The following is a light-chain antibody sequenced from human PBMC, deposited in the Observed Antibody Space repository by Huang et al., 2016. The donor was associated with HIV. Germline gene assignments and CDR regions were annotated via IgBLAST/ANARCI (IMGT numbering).Light chain of an antibody. CDR1: QSIGSSY. CDR2: GAS. J-gene: IGKJ1*01. CDR3: QQYGSSPWT. V-gene: IGKV3-20*01. Sequence: EIVLTQSPGTLSLSPGERATLSCRASQSIGSSYLAWYQQKPGQAPRLLIYGASSRTTGSPDKFSGSGSGTDFTLTISRLEPEDSAIYYCQQYGSSPWT.